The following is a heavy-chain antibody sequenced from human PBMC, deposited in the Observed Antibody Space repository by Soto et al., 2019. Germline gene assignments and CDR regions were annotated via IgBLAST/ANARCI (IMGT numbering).Heavy chain of an antibody. CDR2: INPNSGAT. D-gene: IGHD3-3*01. Sequence: QVPLVQSGAEVKKPGASVKVSCNASGYTFTGYFMHWVRQAPGQGLEWMGWINPNSGATKYAQKFQGRVTLSRDTSISTAYMELSGLRSDDTAVYYCARGGGTILAPLPWGQGTLVTVSS. CDR3: ARGGGTILAPLP. J-gene: IGHJ5*02. V-gene: IGHV1-2*02. CDR1: GYTFTGYF.